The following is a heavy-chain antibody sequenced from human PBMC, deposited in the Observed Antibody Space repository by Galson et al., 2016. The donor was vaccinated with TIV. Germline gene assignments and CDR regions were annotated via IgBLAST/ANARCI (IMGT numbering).Heavy chain of an antibody. D-gene: IGHD4-17*01. CDR3: VRTPYGDSFGWYFDL. V-gene: IGHV2-70*11. CDR1: GFSLNTDGLC. Sequence: PALVKPTQTVTLTCTFSGFSLNTDGLCVSWIRQPPGKALEWLARIDWDGDEYYSTFLQTRLSISKDTAKNQVVLTMTNMDPVDTATYYCVRTPYGDSFGWYFDLWGRGTLVTVSS. CDR2: IDWDGDE. J-gene: IGHJ2*01.